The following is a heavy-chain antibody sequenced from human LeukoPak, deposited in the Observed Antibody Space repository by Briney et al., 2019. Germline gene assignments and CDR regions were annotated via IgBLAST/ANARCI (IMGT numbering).Heavy chain of an antibody. V-gene: IGHV1-8*01. CDR2: MNPNSGNT. CDR1: GYTFTSYD. J-gene: IGHJ6*03. CDR3: AREGGLNVLRYFDWLPRSYYYYYMDV. D-gene: IGHD3-9*01. Sequence: ASVKVSCKASGYTFTSYDINWVRQATGQGLEWMGWMNPNSGNTGYAQKFQGRVTMTRNTSISTAYMELSSLRSEDTAVYYCAREGGLNVLRYFDWLPRSYYYYYMDVWGKGTTVTISS.